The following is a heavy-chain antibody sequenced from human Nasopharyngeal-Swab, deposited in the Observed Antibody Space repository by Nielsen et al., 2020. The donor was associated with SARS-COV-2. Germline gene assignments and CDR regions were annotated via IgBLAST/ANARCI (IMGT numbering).Heavy chain of an antibody. CDR3: ARDRIVVVPAAIPHAESYYYGMDV. CDR2: ISAYNGNT. CDR1: GYTFTSYG. D-gene: IGHD2-2*01. J-gene: IGHJ6*02. Sequence: ASVKVSCKASGYTFTSYGISWVRQAPGQGLEWMGWISAYNGNTNYAQKLQGRVTMTTDTSTSTAYMELRSLRSGDTAVYYCARDRIVVVPAAIPHAESYYYGMDVWGQGTTVTVSS. V-gene: IGHV1-18*01.